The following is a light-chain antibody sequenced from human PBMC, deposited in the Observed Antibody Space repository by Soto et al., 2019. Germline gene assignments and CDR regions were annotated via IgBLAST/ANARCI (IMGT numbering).Light chain of an antibody. J-gene: IGKJ2*01. V-gene: IGKV4-1*01. CDR3: QQYYSTSSYT. CDR2: WAS. Sequence: DIVMTQSPDSLAVSLGERATINCKSSQSVLYSSNNKNSLAWYQQKPGQPPKLLIYWASTRETGVPDRFSGSGSGTDFTLTISSQQAEDVAVYYCQQYYSTSSYTSGQGTKLEIK. CDR1: QSVLYSSNNKNS.